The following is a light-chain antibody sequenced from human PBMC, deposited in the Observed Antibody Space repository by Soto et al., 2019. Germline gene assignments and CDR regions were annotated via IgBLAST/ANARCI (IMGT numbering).Light chain of an antibody. CDR1: QSISTF. CDR2: DAS. J-gene: IGKJ2*01. Sequence: DIQMTQSPSTLFASVGDRVTITCRASQSISTFLSWYQQKPGKAPKLLSYDASSLENGDPARFSGSGSGTECPLAISSLQSDDFATYYWHQYKSPPYTFGQGTRLEIK. CDR3: HQYKSPPYT. V-gene: IGKV1-5*01.